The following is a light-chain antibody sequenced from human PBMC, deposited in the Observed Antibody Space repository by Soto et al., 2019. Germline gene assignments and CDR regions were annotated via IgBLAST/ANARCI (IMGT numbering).Light chain of an antibody. CDR1: QGISSY. J-gene: IGKJ4*01. Sequence: DIQLTQSPSFLSASVGDKVTITCRASQGISSYLAWYQQNPGKAPKLLIYAASTLQSGVPSRFSGSGSGTEFTLTISSLQPEDFANYYCQQLNSYPLTFGGGAKVEI. CDR3: QQLNSYPLT. V-gene: IGKV1-9*01. CDR2: AAS.